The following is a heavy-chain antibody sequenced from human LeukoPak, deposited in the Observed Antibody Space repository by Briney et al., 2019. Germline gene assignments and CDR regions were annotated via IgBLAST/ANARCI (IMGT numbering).Heavy chain of an antibody. CDR3: ARDDSLYCSGDSCYWAFDR. V-gene: IGHV3-7*01. J-gene: IGHJ5*02. CDR2: IKQDESKT. CDR1: GFIFTNYW. D-gene: IGHD2-15*01. Sequence: GGSLRLSCAASGFIFTNYWMSWVRQAPGKGPEWVANIKQDESKTYYVDSVKGRFTISRDNAKNSLYLQMNSLRAEDTAVYYCARDDSLYCSGDSCYWAFDRWGQGTLVTVSS.